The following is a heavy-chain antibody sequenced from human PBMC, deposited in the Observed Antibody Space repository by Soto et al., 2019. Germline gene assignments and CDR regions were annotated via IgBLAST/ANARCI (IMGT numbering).Heavy chain of an antibody. Sequence: QVQLVQSGAEVKKPGASVEVSCEASGYTFTNYYRHWVRQAPGQGLEWMAVINPSGGSTRYAQKFQGRVTMTRDTSTSTVYMELSSLRSEDTAVYYCAKTYGFLGGYYFDYWGQGTLVTVSS. J-gene: IGHJ4*02. CDR1: GYTFTNYY. V-gene: IGHV1-46*01. CDR2: INPSGGST. CDR3: AKTYGFLGGYYFDY. D-gene: IGHD3-16*01.